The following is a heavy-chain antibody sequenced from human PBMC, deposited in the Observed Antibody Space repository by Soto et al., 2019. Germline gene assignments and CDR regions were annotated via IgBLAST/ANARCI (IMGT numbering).Heavy chain of an antibody. J-gene: IGHJ6*02. CDR2: INHSGST. V-gene: IGHV4-34*01. CDR3: AREIIVLRYYYGMDV. CDR1: GGSFSGYY. Sequence: SETLSLTCAVYGGSFSGYYWSWIRQPPGKGLEWIGEINHSGSTNYNPPLKSRVTISVDTSKNQFSLKLSSVTAADTAVYYCAREIIVLRYYYGMDVWGQGTTVTVSS. D-gene: IGHD3-3*01.